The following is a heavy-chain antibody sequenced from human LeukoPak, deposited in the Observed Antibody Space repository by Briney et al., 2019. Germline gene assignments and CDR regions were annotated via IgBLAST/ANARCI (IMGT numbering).Heavy chain of an antibody. CDR3: ARHGVEGSGIHYNRWFDP. CDR1: GGSISSYY. CDR2: IYYSGST. J-gene: IGHJ5*02. Sequence: PSETLSLTCTVSGGSISSYYWTWIRQPPGKGLEWIGYIYYSGSTSYNPSLKSRVTISVDTSKNQFSLDLSSVTAADTAVCFCARHGVEGSGIHYNRWFDPWGQGALVTVSS. V-gene: IGHV4-59*08. D-gene: IGHD3-10*01.